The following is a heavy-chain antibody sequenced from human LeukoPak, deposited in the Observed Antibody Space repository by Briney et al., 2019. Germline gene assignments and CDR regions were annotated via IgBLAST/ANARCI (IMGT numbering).Heavy chain of an antibody. V-gene: IGHV1-24*01. CDR2: FDPEDGET. D-gene: IGHD3-10*01. Sequence: ASVKVSCKVSGYTLTELSMHWVRQAPGKGLEWMGGFDPEDGETIYAQKFRGRVTMTEDTSTDTAYMELSSLRSEDTAVYYCYGSGSSTRYTPVDYWGQGTLVTVSS. J-gene: IGHJ4*02. CDR1: GYTLTELS. CDR3: YGSGSSTRYTPVDY.